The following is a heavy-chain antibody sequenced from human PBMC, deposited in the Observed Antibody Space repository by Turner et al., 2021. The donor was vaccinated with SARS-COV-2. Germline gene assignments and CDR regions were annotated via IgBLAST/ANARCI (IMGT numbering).Heavy chain of an antibody. CDR3: ARHQGSNSGYDDGMDV. CDR2: FDKIGSS. Sequence: QLPVSGRVLVRHSLTLSLSCSVPGGSISSNSWSWIRQSPGRGLEWIGYFDKIGSSDYNTSLRSRVTISVDTSKNQFSLNLSFMTAADTAVYYCARHQGSNSGYDDGMDVWGQGTAVTVSS. V-gene: IGHV4-59*08. D-gene: IGHD1-26*01. CDR1: GGSISSNS. J-gene: IGHJ6*02.